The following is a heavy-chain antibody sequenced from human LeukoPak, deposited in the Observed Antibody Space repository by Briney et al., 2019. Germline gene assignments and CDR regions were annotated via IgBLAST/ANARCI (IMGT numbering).Heavy chain of an antibody. D-gene: IGHD3-10*01. CDR2: FEPISGTK. CDR1: GYPFSSYY. J-gene: IGHJ5*02. CDR3: ARDKEEVAHYDWFDP. Sequence: GASVKVSCKASGYPFSSYYMHWVRQAPGQGLEWMGIFEPISGTKRVAEKFQGRVNMTRDTATSTVYMELGSLRPEDTAMYYCARDKEEVAHYDWFDPWGQGTQVTVSS. V-gene: IGHV1-46*01.